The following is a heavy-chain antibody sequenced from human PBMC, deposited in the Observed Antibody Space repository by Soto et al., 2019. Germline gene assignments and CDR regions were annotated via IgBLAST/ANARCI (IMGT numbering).Heavy chain of an antibody. J-gene: IGHJ5*02. D-gene: IGHD2-2*01. CDR3: AKVPDL. V-gene: IGHV4-30-2*01. CDR2: IYHSGST. Sequence: PSHSVSGGSIGCVCYSWSWNRQPPGKGLEGIGYIYHSGSTYYNPSRKSRVPLPVDRSKHQFSLNLRPVTAADTPVYDGAKVPDLRGQGILVTGSS. CDR1: GGSIGCVCYS.